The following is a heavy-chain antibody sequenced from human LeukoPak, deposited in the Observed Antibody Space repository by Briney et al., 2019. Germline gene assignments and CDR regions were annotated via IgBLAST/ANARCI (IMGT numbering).Heavy chain of an antibody. CDR1: GFTFGDYA. CDR2: INQDGHAQ. Sequence: GRSLRLSCTTSGFTFGDYAMTWVRQAPGKGLEWVANINQDGHAQYYVQSVRGRFTISRDNAKSSLYLQMNSLSVEDTGVYYCARNSYGSGSHDHWGQGTLVTVSS. D-gene: IGHD3-10*01. J-gene: IGHJ5*02. V-gene: IGHV3-7*01. CDR3: ARNSYGSGSHDH.